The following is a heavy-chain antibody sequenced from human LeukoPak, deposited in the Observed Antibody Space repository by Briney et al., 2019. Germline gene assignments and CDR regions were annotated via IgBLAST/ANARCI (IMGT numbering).Heavy chain of an antibody. CDR3: AKSDVVVPAAEYFDY. CDR2: ISGSGGST. Sequence: GGSLRLSCAASGFTFSSYAMSWVRQAPGKGLEWVSAISGSGGSTYYGDSVKGLFTISRDNSKNTLYLQMNSLRAEDTAVYYCAKSDVVVPAAEYFDYWGQGTLVTVSS. D-gene: IGHD2-2*01. J-gene: IGHJ4*02. V-gene: IGHV3-23*01. CDR1: GFTFSSYA.